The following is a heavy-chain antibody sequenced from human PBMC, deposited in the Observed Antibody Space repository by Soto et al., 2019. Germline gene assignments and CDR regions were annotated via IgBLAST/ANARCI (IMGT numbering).Heavy chain of an antibody. CDR3: ARDFCSRGVRPFCWFDP. CDR1: GGTFSSYA. J-gene: IGHJ5*02. D-gene: IGHD3-10*01. V-gene: IGHV1-69*13. Sequence: ASVKVSCKASGGTFSSYAISWVRQAPGQGLEWMGGIIPIFGTANYAQKFQGRVTITADESTSTAYMELSSLRSEDTAVYYCARDFCSRGVRPFCWFDPWGQGTLVTVSS. CDR2: IIPIFGTA.